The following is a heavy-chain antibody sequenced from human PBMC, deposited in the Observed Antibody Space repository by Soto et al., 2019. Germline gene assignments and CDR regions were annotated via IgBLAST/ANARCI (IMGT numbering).Heavy chain of an antibody. CDR1: GYTFTGYY. Sequence: ASVKVSCKASGYTFTGYYMHWVRQAPGQGLEWMGWINPNSGGTNYAQKFQGWVTMTRDTSISTAYMELRSLRSDDTAVYYCARDSSVGWDPDYWGQGTLVTVSS. CDR2: INPNSGGT. V-gene: IGHV1-2*04. J-gene: IGHJ4*02. D-gene: IGHD1-26*01. CDR3: ARDSSVGWDPDY.